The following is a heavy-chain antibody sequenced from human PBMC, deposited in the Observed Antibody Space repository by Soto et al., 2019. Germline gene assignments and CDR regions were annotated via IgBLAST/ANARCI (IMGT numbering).Heavy chain of an antibody. D-gene: IGHD5-18*01. V-gene: IGHV1-69*02. CDR2: IIPIVTIV. CDR1: GGTFSSDT. Sequence: QVQLVQSGAEVKKPGSSVKVSCKASGGTFSSDTISWVRQAPGQGLEWMGRIIPIVTIVTYAPKFQGRLTITADKSTSTAYMELSSLRSDDTAVYYCARTEGTAQVPDSWGQGTLVTVSS. J-gene: IGHJ5*01. CDR3: ARTEGTAQVPDS.